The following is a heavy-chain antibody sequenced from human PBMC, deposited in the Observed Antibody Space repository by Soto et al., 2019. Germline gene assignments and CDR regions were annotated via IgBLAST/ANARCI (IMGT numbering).Heavy chain of an antibody. J-gene: IGHJ4*02. D-gene: IGHD2-21*02. CDR1: GFTFSNYW. Sequence: PGGSLRLSCAASGFTFSNYWMHWVRQSPGKGLVWVSRINSDETITSYADSVKGRFTISRDNAKNTLYLQMSSLRVEDTALYYCVCFECGRTAVVTAMEANGYLGQGTLVTVSS. CDR3: VCFECGRTAVVTAMEANGY. V-gene: IGHV3-74*01. CDR2: INSDETIT.